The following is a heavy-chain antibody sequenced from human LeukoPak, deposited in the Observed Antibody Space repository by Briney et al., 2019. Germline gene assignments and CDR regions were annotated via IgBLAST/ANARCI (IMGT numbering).Heavy chain of an antibody. CDR2: IIPIFGTA. D-gene: IGHD5-18*01. CDR3: ASGRGIQLWLTFDY. V-gene: IGHV1-69*05. J-gene: IGHJ4*02. CDR1: GRTFSSYA. Sequence: AASVTVSCKASGRTFSSYAISWVRQAPGQGLEWMGGIIPIFGTANYAQKFQGRVTITTDESTSTAYMELSSLRSEDTAVYYCASGRGIQLWLTFDYWGQGTLVTVSS.